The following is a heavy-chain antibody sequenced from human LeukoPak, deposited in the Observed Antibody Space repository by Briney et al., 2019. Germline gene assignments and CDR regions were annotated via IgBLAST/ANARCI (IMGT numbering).Heavy chain of an antibody. V-gene: IGHV1-18*04. Sequence: GASVKVSCKASGYTFTGYYMHWVRQAPGQGLEWMGWISAYNGNTKYAQKVQGRVTMTTDTSTSTAYMELRSLRSDDTAVYYCARGLGGSGSYFLTFDYWGQGTLATVSS. CDR3: ARGLGGSGSYFLTFDY. CDR2: ISAYNGNT. J-gene: IGHJ4*02. CDR1: GYTFTGYY. D-gene: IGHD1-26*01.